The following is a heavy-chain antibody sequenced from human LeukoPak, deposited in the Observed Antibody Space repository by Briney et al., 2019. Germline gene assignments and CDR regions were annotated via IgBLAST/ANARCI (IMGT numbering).Heavy chain of an antibody. CDR2: ISSSGST. J-gene: IGHJ3*02. V-gene: IGHV4-61*02. CDR1: GDSISSGDYH. Sequence: PSETLSLTCTVSGDSISSGDYHWSWIRQPAGKGLEWIGRISSSGSTNYNPSLKSRVTISVDTSKNQFSLKLSSVIAADTAVYFCARGPYSYDSSGAFDIWGQGTMVTVSS. CDR3: ARGPYSYDSSGAFDI. D-gene: IGHD3-22*01.